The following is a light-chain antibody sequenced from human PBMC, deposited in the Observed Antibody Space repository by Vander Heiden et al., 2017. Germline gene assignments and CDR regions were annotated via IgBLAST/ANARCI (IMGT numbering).Light chain of an antibody. CDR1: QGIRDR. V-gene: IGKV1-17*01. Sequence: DIQMTQPPSSLSASVGDRVTITGRATQGIRDRLAWYQQKPGKAPKRRIYGASNLQRGVPSRFSGSGSGTEFTLTISSLQPEDFATYYCLQYDTYLFTFGQGTKLEIK. J-gene: IGKJ2*01. CDR2: GAS. CDR3: LQYDTYLFT.